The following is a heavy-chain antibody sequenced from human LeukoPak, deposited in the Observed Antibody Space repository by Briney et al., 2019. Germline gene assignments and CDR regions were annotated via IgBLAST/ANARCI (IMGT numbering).Heavy chain of an antibody. Sequence: SETLSLTCAVYGGSFSGYYWSWIRQPPGKGLEWIGEMNHSGSTNYNPSFKSRVTTSVDTSKNQFSLKLSSVTAADTAVYYCARRLGRKFGERFYYYHYMDVWGKGTTVTISS. CDR3: ARRLGRKFGERFYYYHYMDV. V-gene: IGHV4-34*01. J-gene: IGHJ6*03. CDR2: MNHSGST. CDR1: GGSFSGYY. D-gene: IGHD3-10*01.